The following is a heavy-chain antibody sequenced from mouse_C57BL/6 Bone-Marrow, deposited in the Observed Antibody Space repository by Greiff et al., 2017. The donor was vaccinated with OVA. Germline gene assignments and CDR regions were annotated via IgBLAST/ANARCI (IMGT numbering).Heavy chain of an antibody. CDR3: ARFYCGSSYGGWFAY. J-gene: IGHJ3*01. CDR2: IDPNSGGT. Sequence: VQLKQPGAELVKPGASVKLSCKASGYTFTSYWMHWVKQRPGRGLEWIGRIDPNSGGTKYNEKFKSKATLTVDKPSSTAYMQLSSLTSEDSAVYYCARFYCGSSYGGWFAYWGQGTLVTVSA. CDR1: GYTFTSYW. V-gene: IGHV1-72*01. D-gene: IGHD1-1*01.